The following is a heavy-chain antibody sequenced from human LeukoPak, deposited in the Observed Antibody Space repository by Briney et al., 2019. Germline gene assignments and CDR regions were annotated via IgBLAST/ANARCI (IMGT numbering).Heavy chain of an antibody. Sequence: GGSLRLSCVASGFTFSSHNMNWVRQAPGKGLEWVSYISSSYNTIYYRDSVQGRFIISRDNAKNSLSLQMNSLRAEDSGIYYCARATSDSSGYPVSDYWGQGTLVTASS. J-gene: IGHJ4*02. V-gene: IGHV3-48*03. D-gene: IGHD3-22*01. CDR3: ARATSDSSGYPVSDY. CDR1: GFTFSSHN. CDR2: ISSSYNTI.